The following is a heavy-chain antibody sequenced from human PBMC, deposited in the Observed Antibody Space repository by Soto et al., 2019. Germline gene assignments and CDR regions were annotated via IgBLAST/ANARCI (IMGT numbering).Heavy chain of an antibody. CDR1: GGFFSRGGYH. J-gene: IGHJ2*01. D-gene: IGHD4-17*01. CDR2: IFYSGTA. CDR3: ARGYGDYGLEGL. Sequence: QGQLQESGPGLVKPSQTLSLTCTVSGGFFSRGGYHWHWIRQHPGKGLVWIGYIFYSGTAYYNPSLQSXXXIXXXXXXXXXXXXXXXVTAADTAIYYCARGYGDYGLEGLWGRGTLVTVSS. V-gene: IGHV4-31*01.